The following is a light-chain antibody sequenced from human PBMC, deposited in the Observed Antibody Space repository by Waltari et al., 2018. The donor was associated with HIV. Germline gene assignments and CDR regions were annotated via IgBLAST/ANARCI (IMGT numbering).Light chain of an antibody. CDR1: QNIRGY. V-gene: IGKV1-39*01. J-gene: IGKJ4*01. CDR2: AAS. CDR3: QQTYITPLT. Sequence: DIQLTQSPSYLSASVGDRVTITCRASQNIRGYLNWYQHKPGKAPKFLIQAASTLQSGVPSRFSGSGSETDFTLTISSLQPEDFASYYCQQTYITPLTFGGGTKVEIK.